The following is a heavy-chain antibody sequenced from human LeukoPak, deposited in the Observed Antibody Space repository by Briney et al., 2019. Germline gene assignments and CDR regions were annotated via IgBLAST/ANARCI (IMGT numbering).Heavy chain of an antibody. Sequence: SETLSLTCTVSGGSISSGDYYWSWIRQPPGKGLEWFGYIYYSGSTHYNPSLKSRSTISVDTSKNQFSLKLSSVTAADTAVYYCASRGRYWFDPWGQGTLVTVSS. J-gene: IGHJ5*02. CDR1: GGSISSGDYY. CDR2: IYYSGST. CDR3: ASRGRYWFDP. V-gene: IGHV4-30-4*08.